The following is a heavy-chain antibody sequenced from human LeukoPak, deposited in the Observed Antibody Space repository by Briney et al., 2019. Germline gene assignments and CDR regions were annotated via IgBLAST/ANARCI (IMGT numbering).Heavy chain of an antibody. CDR3: ARGRPIFGPGDWFDP. CDR1: GYSVTSYW. Sequence: GESRKISCKGSGYSVTSYWIGWVRQMPGKGLEWMGIIYPGDSDTRYSPSFQGQVTISADKSISTAYLQWSSLKASDTAMYYCARGRPIFGPGDWFDPWGQGTLVTVSS. CDR2: IYPGDSDT. D-gene: IGHD3-3*01. V-gene: IGHV5-51*01. J-gene: IGHJ5*02.